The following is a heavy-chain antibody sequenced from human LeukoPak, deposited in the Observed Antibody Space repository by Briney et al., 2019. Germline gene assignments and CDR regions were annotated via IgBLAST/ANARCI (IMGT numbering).Heavy chain of an antibody. CDR3: AKDLAGSGSYSFDY. D-gene: IGHD1-26*01. J-gene: IGHJ4*02. CDR1: GFIFSSSA. V-gene: IGHV3-23*01. CDR2: ISGSGGST. Sequence: GGSLRLSCAASGFIFSSSAMSWVRQAPGKGLEWVSSISGSGGSTSTSDPVKGRFTISRDNSKNTLYLQMNSLRAEDTAVYYCAKDLAGSGSYSFDYWGQGTLVTVSS.